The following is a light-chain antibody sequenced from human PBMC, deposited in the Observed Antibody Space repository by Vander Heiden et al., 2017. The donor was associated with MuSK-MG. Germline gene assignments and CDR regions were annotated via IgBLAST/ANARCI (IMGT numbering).Light chain of an antibody. J-gene: IGKJ3*01. CDR2: DAS. CDR3: QQDKKIPPRVT. CDR1: QDISNY. V-gene: IGKV1-33*01. Sequence: DIQMTQSPSSLSASVGDRVTITCQASQDISNYLNWYQQKPGKAPKLLIYDASNLETGVPSRFSGSGSGTDFTFTISSLQPEDIATYYCQQDKKIPPRVTLGNGTKVHIK.